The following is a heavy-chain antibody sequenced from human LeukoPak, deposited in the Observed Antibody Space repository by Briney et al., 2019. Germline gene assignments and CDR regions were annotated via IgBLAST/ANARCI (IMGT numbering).Heavy chain of an antibody. Sequence: GGALRLSCAASGFTVITNDITWVRQAPGRGLEWVSVLYSDGNTKYADSVQGPFTISRDNSKHTLYLEMNSLSPDDTAVYYCARGVEPLADNTLAYWGQGTLVTVSS. CDR3: ARGVEPLADNTLAY. J-gene: IGHJ4*02. D-gene: IGHD1-14*01. CDR2: LYSDGNT. CDR1: GFTVITND. V-gene: IGHV3-53*01.